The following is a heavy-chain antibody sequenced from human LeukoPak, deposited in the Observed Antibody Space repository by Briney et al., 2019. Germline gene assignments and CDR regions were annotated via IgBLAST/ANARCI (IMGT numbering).Heavy chain of an antibody. CDR3: ARGSTIFGVVITEYYMDV. J-gene: IGHJ6*03. D-gene: IGHD3-3*01. CDR1: GYTFTVYY. V-gene: IGHV1-2*02. Sequence: ASVNVSFTSSGYTFTVYYMHWVRQAPGQGLEWMVWINPNIDATNYAQKIQGRVTMTRDTSISTAYMELSRLRSDDTAVYYCARGSTIFGVVITEYYMDVWGKGTTVTVSS. CDR2: INPNIDAT.